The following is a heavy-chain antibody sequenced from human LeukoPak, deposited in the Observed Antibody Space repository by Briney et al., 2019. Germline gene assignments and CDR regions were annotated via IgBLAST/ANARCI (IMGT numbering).Heavy chain of an antibody. Sequence: SETLSLTCAVYGGSFSGYYWSWIRQPPGKGLEWIGEINHSGSTYYNPSLKSRATISVDTSKNQFSLKLSSVTAADTAVYYCAIYCSSSSCYAEGDFQHWGQGTLVTVSS. CDR1: GGSFSGYY. D-gene: IGHD2-2*01. CDR3: AIYCSSSSCYAEGDFQH. CDR2: INHSGST. J-gene: IGHJ1*01. V-gene: IGHV4-34*01.